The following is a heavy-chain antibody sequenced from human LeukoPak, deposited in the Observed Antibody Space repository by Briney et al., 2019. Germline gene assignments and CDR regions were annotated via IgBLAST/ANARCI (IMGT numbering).Heavy chain of an antibody. CDR3: ASGTTGTTGPYYFDY. Sequence: ASVKVSCKASGYTFTSYYMHWVRQAPGQGLEWMGIINPSGGSTSYAQKFQGRVTMTRDTSTSTVYMELSSLRSEDTAVYYCASGTTGTTGPYYFDYWGQGTLVTVSS. J-gene: IGHJ4*02. CDR1: GYTFTSYY. V-gene: IGHV1-46*01. CDR2: INPSGGST. D-gene: IGHD1-1*01.